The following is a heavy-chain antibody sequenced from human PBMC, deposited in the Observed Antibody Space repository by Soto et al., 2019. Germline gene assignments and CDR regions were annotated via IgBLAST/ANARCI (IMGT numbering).Heavy chain of an antibody. J-gene: IGHJ6*02. D-gene: IGHD3-3*01. Sequence: PRPGPVAGGSISSYSRGWIRQPQETGLDWLWYIYYSGSTSYNPSLKSRVTISVDTSKNQFSLQLISVTAADTALYYCARALTYYDFWSGYHSGMRCRGQGPTVTVAS. CDR3: ARALTYYDFWSGYHSGMRC. V-gene: IGHV4-59*01. CDR2: IYYSGST. CDR1: GGSISSYS.